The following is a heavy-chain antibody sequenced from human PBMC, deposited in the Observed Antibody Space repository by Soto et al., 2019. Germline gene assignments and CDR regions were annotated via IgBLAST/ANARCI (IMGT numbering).Heavy chain of an antibody. D-gene: IGHD6-19*01. J-gene: IGHJ5*02. Sequence: GGSLRLSCAASGFTFSSYWMHWVRQAPGKGLVWVSRINSDGSSTSYADSVKGRFTISRDNSKNTLYLQMNSLRAEDTAVYYCAKNVHSSGWFRNNWFDPWGQGTLVTVSS. V-gene: IGHV3-74*01. CDR3: AKNVHSSGWFRNNWFDP. CDR1: GFTFSSYW. CDR2: INSDGSST.